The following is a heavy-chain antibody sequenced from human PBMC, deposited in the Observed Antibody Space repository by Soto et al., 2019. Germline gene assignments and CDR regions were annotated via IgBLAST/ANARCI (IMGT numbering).Heavy chain of an antibody. CDR2: IGTAGDT. Sequence: GGSLRLSCAASGFTFSSYDMHWVRQATGKGLEWVSAIGTAGDTYYPGSVKGRFTISRENAKNSLYLQMNSLRAGDTAVYYCARGNCGGDCIDYAFDTWGQGKMVTVSS. J-gene: IGHJ3*02. D-gene: IGHD2-21*01. CDR3: ARGNCGGDCIDYAFDT. V-gene: IGHV3-13*01. CDR1: GFTFSSYD.